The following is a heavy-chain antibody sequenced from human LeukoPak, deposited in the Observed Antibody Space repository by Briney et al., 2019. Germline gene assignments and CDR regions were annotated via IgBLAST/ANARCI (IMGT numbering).Heavy chain of an antibody. Sequence: PGGSVKLSCAASGFAFSYYIMSWVRQAPGKGLEWISSISSSSSYIYYADSVKDRFTISRDNAKNSVYLQMYSLRVEDTAVYYCARGGQQWPPDTFNIWGQGTMVTVSS. CDR3: ARGGQQWPPDTFNI. D-gene: IGHD6-19*01. CDR2: ISSSSSYI. V-gene: IGHV3-21*01. CDR1: GFAFSYYI. J-gene: IGHJ3*02.